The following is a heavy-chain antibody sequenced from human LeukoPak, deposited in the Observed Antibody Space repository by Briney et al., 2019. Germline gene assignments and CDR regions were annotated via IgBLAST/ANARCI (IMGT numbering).Heavy chain of an antibody. CDR3: ARKTGDLYYFDY. Sequence: PSETLALTCTVSGGSISSYYWSWLRQPPGKGLEWFGYISYSGRTNYNPSLKSRVTISVDTSKNQFSLRLSSVTAADTAVYYCARKTGDLYYFDYWGQGTLVTVSS. V-gene: IGHV4-59*01. J-gene: IGHJ4*02. CDR1: GGSISSYY. D-gene: IGHD7-27*01. CDR2: ISYSGRT.